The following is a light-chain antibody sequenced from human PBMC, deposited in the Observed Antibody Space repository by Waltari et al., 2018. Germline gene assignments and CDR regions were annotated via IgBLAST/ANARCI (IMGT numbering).Light chain of an antibody. CDR1: KLGEKD. J-gene: IGLJ3*02. V-gene: IGLV3-1*01. Sequence: SYELTQPPSVAVSSGQTAIITCAGEKLGEKDGCWAQQKPGQSPVLIIYEDTMRPSGIPERFSGSNSGNTATLTISGTQTLDEADYYCQVWDGITSTGVFGGGTRLTVL. CDR2: EDT. CDR3: QVWDGITSTGV.